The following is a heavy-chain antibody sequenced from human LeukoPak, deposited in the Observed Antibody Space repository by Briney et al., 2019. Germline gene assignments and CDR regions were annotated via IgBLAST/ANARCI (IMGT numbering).Heavy chain of an antibody. J-gene: IGHJ6*03. CDR3: ATRSLVTTFYYYYMDV. CDR2: IIPIFGTA. V-gene: IGHV1-69*05. Sequence: GASVKVSCKASGGTFSSYAISWVRQAPGQGLEWVGGIIPIFGTANYAQKFQGRVTITTDESTSTAYMELSSLRSEDTAVYYCATRSLVTTFYYYYMDVWGKGTTVTVSS. CDR1: GGTFSSYA. D-gene: IGHD4-17*01.